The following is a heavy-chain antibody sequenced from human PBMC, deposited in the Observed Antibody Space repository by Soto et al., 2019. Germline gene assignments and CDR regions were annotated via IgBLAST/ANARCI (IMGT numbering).Heavy chain of an antibody. CDR1: GFTFSSYA. CDR3: ARDEGNPGGMDV. V-gene: IGHV3-30-3*01. CDR2: ISYDGSNK. J-gene: IGHJ6*02. Sequence: PGGSLRLSCAASGFTFSSYAMHWVRQAPGKGLEWVAVISYDGSNKYYADSVKGRFTISRDNSKNTLYLQMNSLRAEDTAVYYCARDEGNPGGMDVWGQGTTVTVSS.